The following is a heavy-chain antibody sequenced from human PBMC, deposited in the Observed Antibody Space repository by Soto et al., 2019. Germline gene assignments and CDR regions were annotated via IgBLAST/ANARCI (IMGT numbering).Heavy chain of an antibody. CDR3: AKAERGYRSSTSCPKLYYYYYYGMDV. CDR1: GFTFDDYA. Sequence: PGGSLRLSCAASGFTFDDYAMHWVRQAPGKGLEWVSGISWNSGSIGYADSVKGRFTISRDNAKNSLYLQMNSLRAEDTALYYCAKAERGYRSSTSCPKLYYYYYYGMDVWGQGTTVTVSS. D-gene: IGHD2-2*01. CDR2: ISWNSGSI. V-gene: IGHV3-9*01. J-gene: IGHJ6*02.